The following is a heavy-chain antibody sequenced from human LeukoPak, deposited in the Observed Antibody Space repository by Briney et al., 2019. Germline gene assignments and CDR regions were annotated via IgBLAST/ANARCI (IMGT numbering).Heavy chain of an antibody. V-gene: IGHV3-9*01. CDR1: GFSFDDYD. CDR3: AKDILRSGAAFDY. D-gene: IGHD3-10*01. J-gene: IGHJ4*02. Sequence: GRSLRLSCAAAGFSFDDYDMHWVRQAPGKGLEYVSGISWNSAYTVYADSVKGRFTISRDNAKNSLYLQMNSLRPEDTALYYCAKDILRSGAAFDYWGQGTLATVSS. CDR2: ISWNSAYT.